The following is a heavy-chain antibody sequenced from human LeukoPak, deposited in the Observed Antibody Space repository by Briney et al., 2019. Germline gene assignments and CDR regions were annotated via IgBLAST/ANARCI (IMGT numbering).Heavy chain of an antibody. Sequence: GGSLRLSCAASGFTFSSYGMHWVRQAPGKGLEWVAFIRYDGSKKYYTDSVKGRFTISRDNSKNTLYLQMNSLRGEDTAVYYCAKGYCSGTSCYSGLDWGQGTLVTVSS. CDR1: GFTFSSYG. CDR3: AKGYCSGTSCYSGLD. V-gene: IGHV3-30*02. D-gene: IGHD2-2*01. CDR2: IRYDGSKK. J-gene: IGHJ4*02.